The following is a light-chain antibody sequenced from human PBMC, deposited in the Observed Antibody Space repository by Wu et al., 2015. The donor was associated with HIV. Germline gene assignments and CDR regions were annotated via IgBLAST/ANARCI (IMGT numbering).Light chain of an antibody. V-gene: IGKV3-15*01. Sequence: EIVMTQSPATLSVSPGQRVTLSCRASQTIANKLAWYQQRPGQGPRLLIYETSTRATGIPARFSGRGSGTEFTLTISDMQSEDFAVYYCQQYNNWPRAFGQGAKVEIK. CDR1: QTIANK. J-gene: IGKJ1*01. CDR2: ETS. CDR3: QQYNNWPRA.